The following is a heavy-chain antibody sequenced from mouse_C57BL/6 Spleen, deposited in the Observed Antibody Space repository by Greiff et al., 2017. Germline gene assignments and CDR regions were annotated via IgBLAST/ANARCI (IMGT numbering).Heavy chain of an antibody. V-gene: IGHV14-4*01. Sequence: VQLKESGAELVRPGASVKLSCTASGFNIKDDYMHWVKQRPEQGLEWIGWIDPENGDTEYASKFQGKATITADTSSNTAYLQLSSLTSEDTAVYYCTTDLITTVDYWGQGTTLTVSS. D-gene: IGHD1-1*01. CDR3: TTDLITTVDY. J-gene: IGHJ2*01. CDR1: GFNIKDDY. CDR2: IDPENGDT.